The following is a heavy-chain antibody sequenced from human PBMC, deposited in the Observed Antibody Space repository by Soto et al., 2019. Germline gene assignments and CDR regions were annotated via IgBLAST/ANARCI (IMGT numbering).Heavy chain of an antibody. CDR3: AREVRHILRTYRLPGLSFYYYGMDV. Sequence: PGGSLRLSCAASGFTFSSYGMHWVRQAPGKGLEWVAVIWYDGSNKYYAGSVKGRFTISRDNSKNTLYLQMNSLRAEDTAVYYCAREVRHILRTYRLPGLSFYYYGMDVWGQGTTVTVSS. V-gene: IGHV3-33*01. CDR1: GFTFSSYG. CDR2: IWYDGSNK. D-gene: IGHD3-16*02. J-gene: IGHJ6*02.